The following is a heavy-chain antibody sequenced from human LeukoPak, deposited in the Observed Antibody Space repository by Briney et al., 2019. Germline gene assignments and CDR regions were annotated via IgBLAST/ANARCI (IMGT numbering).Heavy chain of an antibody. CDR2: INPNSGGT. V-gene: IGHV1-2*02. Sequence: ASVKVSCKASGYTLTGYYMHWVRQAPGQGLEWMGWINPNSGGTNYAQKFQGRVTMTRDTSISTAYMELSRLRSDDTAVYYCAREIKGEYSSSWYSVYSYYYYYMDVWGKGTTVTVSS. D-gene: IGHD6-13*01. J-gene: IGHJ6*03. CDR3: AREIKGEYSSSWYSVYSYYYYYMDV. CDR1: GYTLTGYY.